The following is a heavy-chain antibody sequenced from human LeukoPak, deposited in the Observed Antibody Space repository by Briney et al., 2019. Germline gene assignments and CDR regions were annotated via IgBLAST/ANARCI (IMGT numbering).Heavy chain of an antibody. CDR2: ISWNSGSI. CDR1: GFTFDDYA. J-gene: IGHJ4*02. D-gene: IGHD5-12*01. V-gene: IGHV3-9*01. Sequence: GGSLRLSCAASGFTFDDYAMHWVRQAPGKGLEWVSGISWNSGSIGYADSVKGRFTISRDNAKNSLYLQMNSLRAEDTAVYSCAKSMATKNLFDYWGQGTLVTVSS. CDR3: AKSMATKNLFDY.